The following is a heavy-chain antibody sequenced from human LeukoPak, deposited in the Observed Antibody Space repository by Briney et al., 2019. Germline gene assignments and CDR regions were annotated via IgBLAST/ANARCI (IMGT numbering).Heavy chain of an antibody. CDR2: ISYDGSNK. Sequence: GRSLRLSCAASGFTFSNYAMHWVRQAPGKGLEWVAAISYDGSNKYYADSVKGRFTISRDNSKNTLYLEMNSLRAEDTALYYCTTNTGDDWGQGTLVTVSS. CDR3: TTNTGDD. D-gene: IGHD2-8*02. CDR1: GFTFSNYA. V-gene: IGHV3-30-3*01. J-gene: IGHJ4*02.